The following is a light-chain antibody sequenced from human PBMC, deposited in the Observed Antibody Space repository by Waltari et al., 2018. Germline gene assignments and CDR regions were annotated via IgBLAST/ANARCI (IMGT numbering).Light chain of an antibody. CDR2: AAS. J-gene: IGKJ1*01. V-gene: IGKV1-39*01. CDR3: QQSYSTLVT. CDR1: QSISSY. Sequence: DIQMNQSPSSLSASVGDRVTITCRASQSISSYLNWYQQKPGKAPKLLIYAASSWQSGVPSRFSGSGSGTEFTLTISSLQPEDFATYYCQQSYSTLVTFGQGTKVEIK.